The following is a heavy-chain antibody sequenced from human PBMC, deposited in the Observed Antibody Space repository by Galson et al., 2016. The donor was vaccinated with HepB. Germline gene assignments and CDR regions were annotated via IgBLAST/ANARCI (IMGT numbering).Heavy chain of an antibody. CDR3: AKDGSYYPV. D-gene: IGHD1-26*01. CDR1: GSTLSTSS. Sequence: SLRLSCAVSGSTLSTSSMSWVRQAPGKGLEWVSTISADASRRYYATSVKGRFTFSRDESKNTLFLQMNSLGVEDTAIYYCAKDGSYYPVWGQGTLVTVSS. CDR2: ISADASRR. J-gene: IGHJ4*02. V-gene: IGHV3-23*01.